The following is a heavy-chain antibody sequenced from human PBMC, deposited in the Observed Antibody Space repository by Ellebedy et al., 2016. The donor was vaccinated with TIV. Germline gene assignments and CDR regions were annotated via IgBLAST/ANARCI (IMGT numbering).Heavy chain of an antibody. CDR3: ARLSSFSRRNPLDP. CDR2: IDPADSYT. CDR1: GYSFPSYW. Sequence: GESLKISCKGSGYSFPSYWITWVRQMPGKGLEWMGRIDPADSYTDYSPSFQGHLTISLDKSNPTAYLQWGSLKASDTAIYYCARLSSFSRRNPLDPWGQGTLVTVSS. D-gene: IGHD1-14*01. V-gene: IGHV5-10-1*01. J-gene: IGHJ5*02.